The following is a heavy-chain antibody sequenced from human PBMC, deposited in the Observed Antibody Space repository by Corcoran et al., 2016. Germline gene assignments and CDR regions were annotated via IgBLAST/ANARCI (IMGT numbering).Heavy chain of an antibody. CDR2: IKSKTDGGTT. CDR1: GFTFSNAW. J-gene: IGHJ5*02. CDR3: AMVRTGGFDP. V-gene: IGHV3-15*01. Sequence: EVQQVESGGGLVKPGGSLRLSCAVSGFTFSNAWMSWVRQAPGKGLEWVGRIKSKTDGGTTDYAAPVKGRFTISRDDSKNTLYLQMNSLKTDDTAVYYCAMVRTGGFDPWGQGTLVTVSS. D-gene: IGHD5-18*01.